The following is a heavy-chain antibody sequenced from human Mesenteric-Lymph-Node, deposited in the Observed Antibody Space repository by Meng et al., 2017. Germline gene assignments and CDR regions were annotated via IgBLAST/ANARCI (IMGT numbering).Heavy chain of an antibody. J-gene: IGHJ4*02. CDR3: ARNYYFDY. Sequence: QVQLVVSAPVVWETSQTLCLTFTVSGGSINSGDYYWSWIGQPRGKGLEWIVYTYYTGSTYYNQSLKSRVTISMDTSKNQFSLRLSSGTAEDTAVYYGARNYYFDYWGQGTLVTVSS. CDR1: GGSINSGDYY. CDR2: TYYTGST. V-gene: IGHV4-30-4*01.